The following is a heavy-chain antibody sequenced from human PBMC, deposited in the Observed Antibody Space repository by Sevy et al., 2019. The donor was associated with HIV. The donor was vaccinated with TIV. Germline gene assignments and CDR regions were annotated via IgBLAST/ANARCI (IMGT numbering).Heavy chain of an antibody. V-gene: IGHV1-24*01. CDR3: ATTKDYYDSSGYPFDY. Sequence: ASVKVSCKVSGYTLSQLSMHWVRQAPGKGLGWVGTFDPEDGRTIYAQKFQGRVTMTEDTSTDTAYMELNSLNSEDTAVYYCATTKDYYDSSGYPFDYWGQGTQVTVSS. D-gene: IGHD3-22*01. CDR2: FDPEDGRT. CDR1: GYTLSQLS. J-gene: IGHJ4*02.